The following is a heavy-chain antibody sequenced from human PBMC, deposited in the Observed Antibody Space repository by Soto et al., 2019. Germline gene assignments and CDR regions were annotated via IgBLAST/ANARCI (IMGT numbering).Heavy chain of an antibody. CDR1: GFTFSSYW. J-gene: IGHJ4*02. CDR3: ARGRGYDYARYLPFDY. Sequence: GGSLRLSCVASGFTFSSYWMSWVRQAPGKGLEWMANINQDGSEKKYVDSVKGRFTISRDSAKNSLYLQMNSLRAEDTAVYYCARGRGYDYARYLPFDYWGQGTLVTVSS. V-gene: IGHV3-7*01. D-gene: IGHD5-12*01. CDR2: INQDGSEK.